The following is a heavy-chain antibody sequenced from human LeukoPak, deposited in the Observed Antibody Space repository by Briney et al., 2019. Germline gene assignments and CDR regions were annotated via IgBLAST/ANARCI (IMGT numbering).Heavy chain of an antibody. J-gene: IGHJ4*02. Sequence: GGSLKLSCAASGFTFSGSAVHWVRQASGKGLEWVGRIRSKANSYATAYAASVKGRFTISRDDSKNTAYLQMNSLKTEDTAVYYCTRRSGSYYNDFDYWGQGTLVTVSS. V-gene: IGHV3-73*01. CDR2: IRSKANSYAT. CDR3: TRRSGSYYNDFDY. CDR1: GFTFSGSA. D-gene: IGHD3-10*01.